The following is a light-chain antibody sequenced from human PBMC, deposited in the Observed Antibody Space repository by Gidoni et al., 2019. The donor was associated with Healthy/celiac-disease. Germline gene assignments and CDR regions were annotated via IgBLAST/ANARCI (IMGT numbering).Light chain of an antibody. Sequence: EIVLTQSPGTLSLSPGERATLSCRARQSVRSSYLAWYQQKPGQAPRLLIYGASSRATGIPDRFSGSGSGTDFTLTISRLEPEDFAVYYCQQYGSSPVYTFGQGTKLEIK. CDR1: QSVRSSY. CDR3: QQYGSSPVYT. V-gene: IGKV3-20*01. J-gene: IGKJ2*01. CDR2: GAS.